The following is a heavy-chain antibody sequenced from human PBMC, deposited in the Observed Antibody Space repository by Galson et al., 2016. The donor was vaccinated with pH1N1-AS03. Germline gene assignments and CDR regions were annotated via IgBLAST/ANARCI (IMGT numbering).Heavy chain of an antibody. V-gene: IGHV4-61*01. D-gene: IGHD6-6*01. J-gene: IGHJ5*02. CDR3: AREQLDNWVYP. Sequence: ETLSLTCTISGGSVSSGSYYWSWIRQPPGKGLEWIGYIYYSGSTNYNPSLKSRVTISVDTSKNQFSLKLSSVTAADTAVYYCAREQLDNWVYPWGQGTLVTVSS. CDR2: IYYSGST. CDR1: GGSVSSGSYY.